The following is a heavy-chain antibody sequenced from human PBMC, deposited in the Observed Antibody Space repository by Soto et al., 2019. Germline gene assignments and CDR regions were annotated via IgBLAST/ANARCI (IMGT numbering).Heavy chain of an antibody. CDR3: ARGGSIAAHDAFDI. Sequence: ASVKVSCKASGYTFTSYGISWVRQAPGQGLEWMGWISAYNGNTNYAQKFQGRVTMTRDTSISTAYMELSRLRSDDTAVYYCARGGSIAAHDAFDIWGQGTMVTVSS. CDR1: GYTFTSYG. CDR2: ISAYNGNT. D-gene: IGHD6-6*01. V-gene: IGHV1-18*01. J-gene: IGHJ3*02.